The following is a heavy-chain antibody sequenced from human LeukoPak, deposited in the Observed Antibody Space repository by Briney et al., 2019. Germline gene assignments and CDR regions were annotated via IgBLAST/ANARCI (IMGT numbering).Heavy chain of an antibody. Sequence: GGSLRLSCATSGFTFSSYAMSWVRQAPGKGLDWVSTISGRGDNTYYADSVKGRFTISRDNAKNSLYLQMNSLRAEDTAVYYCARLQYYYDSSGYQNWFDPWGQGTLVTVSS. CDR3: ARLQYYYDSSGYQNWFDP. CDR2: ISGRGDNT. CDR1: GFTFSSYA. D-gene: IGHD3-22*01. V-gene: IGHV3-23*01. J-gene: IGHJ5*02.